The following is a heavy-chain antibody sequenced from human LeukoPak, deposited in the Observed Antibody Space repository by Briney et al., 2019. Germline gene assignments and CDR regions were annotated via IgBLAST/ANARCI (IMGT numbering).Heavy chain of an antibody. CDR1: GFTFRSYT. V-gene: IGHV3-21*06. D-gene: IGHD3-3*01. CDR3: ARRTQNDDLWSGSPDWYFDL. CDR2: ISSDSSYI. J-gene: IGHJ2*01. Sequence: GGSLRLSCVVSGFTFRSYTMNWVRQAPGKGLEWISSISSDSSYIYYIDSVRGRFTISRDNAKNSLYLQMNSLRPEDTAVYYCARRTQNDDLWSGSPDWYFDLWGRGTLVTASS.